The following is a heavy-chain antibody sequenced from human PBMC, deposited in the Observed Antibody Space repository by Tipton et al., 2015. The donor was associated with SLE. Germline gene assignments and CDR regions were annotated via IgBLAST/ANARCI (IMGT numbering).Heavy chain of an antibody. CDR2: INHRGST. CDR1: GGSISSNSYS. J-gene: IGHJ4*02. V-gene: IGHV4-39*07. Sequence: TLSLTCTVSGGSISSNSYSWGWIRQPPGKGLESIGEINHRGSTNYNPSLKSRVTISVDTTKNQFSLKLRSVTAADTAVYYCASAMYWGNYWGQGTLVTVSS. CDR3: ASAMYWGNY. D-gene: IGHD3-16*01.